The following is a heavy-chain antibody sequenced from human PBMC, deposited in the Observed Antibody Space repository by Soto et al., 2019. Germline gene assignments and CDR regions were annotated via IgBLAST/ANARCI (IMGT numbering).Heavy chain of an antibody. Sequence: KAGGSLRLSCAASGFAFSRYGMNWIRQAPGKGLEWVSSISSSTSYIYYADSVKGRFSISRDNAKKILYLEVHSLTAADTAVYYCARAGTNMVQFDYWGQGTLVTVSS. CDR3: ARAGTNMVQFDY. J-gene: IGHJ4*02. CDR1: GFAFSRYG. CDR2: ISSSTSYI. V-gene: IGHV3-21*04. D-gene: IGHD3-10*01.